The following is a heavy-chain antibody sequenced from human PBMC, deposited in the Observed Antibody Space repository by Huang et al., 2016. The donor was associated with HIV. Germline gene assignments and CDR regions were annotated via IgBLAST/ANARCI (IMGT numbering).Heavy chain of an antibody. V-gene: IGHV5-51*03. CDR3: ARALVTDDAFDI. Sequence: EAQLVQSGAEVKKPGESLKISCKGSGYLFTAYWIAWVRQMPGKGLELIGIIYPNDFDTRYSPSFQGQVTISVDKSISTAYLQGSSLKASDTAMYHCARALVTDDAFDIWGQGTMVTVSS. CDR1: GYLFTAYW. D-gene: IGHD2-21*02. CDR2: IYPNDFDT. J-gene: IGHJ3*02.